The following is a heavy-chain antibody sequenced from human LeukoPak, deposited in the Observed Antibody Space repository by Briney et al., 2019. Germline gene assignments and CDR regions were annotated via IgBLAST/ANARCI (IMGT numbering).Heavy chain of an antibody. J-gene: IGHJ4*02. CDR3: ARQRLDSSSWYSFDY. CDR2: IYYSGST. Sequence: SETLSLTCTVSGGSISSYYWSWIRQPPGKGLEWIGYIYYSGSTNYNPSLKSRVTISVDTSKNQFSLKLSSVTAADTAVYYCARQRLDSSSWYSFDYWGQGTLVTVSS. V-gene: IGHV4-59*08. CDR1: GGSISSYY. D-gene: IGHD6-13*01.